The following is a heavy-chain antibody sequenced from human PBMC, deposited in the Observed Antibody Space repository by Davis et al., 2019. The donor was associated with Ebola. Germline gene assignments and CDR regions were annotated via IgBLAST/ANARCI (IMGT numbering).Heavy chain of an antibody. V-gene: IGHV3-74*01. D-gene: IGHD4-23*01. Sequence: PGGSLRLSCAASGFTFSSYWMHWVRQAPGKGLVWVSRINSDGSSTSYADSVKGRFTISRDNAKNTLYLQMNSLRAEDTAVYYCARGTTVAPFDIWGQGTMVTVSS. J-gene: IGHJ3*02. CDR1: GFTFSSYW. CDR2: INSDGSST. CDR3: ARGTTVAPFDI.